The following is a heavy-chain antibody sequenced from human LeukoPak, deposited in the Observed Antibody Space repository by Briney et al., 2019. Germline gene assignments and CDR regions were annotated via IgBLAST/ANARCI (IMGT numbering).Heavy chain of an antibody. CDR3: AGHRWFGELHRYYYYMDV. V-gene: IGHV4-39*01. D-gene: IGHD3-10*01. CDR2: IYYSGST. Sequence: PSETLSLTCTVSGGSITSSSYCWGWIRQPPGKGLEWIGNIYYSGSTYYSPSLKSRVTISVDTSKNQFSLKLSSVTAADTAVYYCAGHRWFGELHRYYYYMDVWGKGTTVTISS. CDR1: GGSITSSSYC. J-gene: IGHJ6*03.